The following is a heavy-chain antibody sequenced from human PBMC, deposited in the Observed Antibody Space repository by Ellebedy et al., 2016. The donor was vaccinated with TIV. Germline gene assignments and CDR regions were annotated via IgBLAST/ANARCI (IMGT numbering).Heavy chain of an antibody. J-gene: IGHJ5*02. CDR3: ARDIPQRPNPARFDP. Sequence: PGGSLRLSWEASGFTFNIYALHWVRQAPGKGLEWVSSISSSGDFIYYGESLKRRFTISRDNAENKLYLQMNSLRAEDTAVYYCARDIPQRPNPARFDPWGQGTLVTVSS. CDR1: GFTFNIYA. V-gene: IGHV3-21*01. D-gene: IGHD1-1*01. CDR2: ISSSGDFI.